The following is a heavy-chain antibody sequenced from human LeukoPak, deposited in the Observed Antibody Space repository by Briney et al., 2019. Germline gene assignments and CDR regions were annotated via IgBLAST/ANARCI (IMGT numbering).Heavy chain of an antibody. CDR3: ARSITMVRRRKSSYGMDV. Sequence: YWISWIRQPPGKGLEWIGEINHSGSTNYNPSLKSRVTISVDTSKNQFSLKLSSVTAADTAVYYCARSITMVRRRKSSYGMDVWGKGTTVTVSS. CDR2: INHSGST. D-gene: IGHD3-10*01. CDR1: Y. J-gene: IGHJ6*04. V-gene: IGHV4-34*01.